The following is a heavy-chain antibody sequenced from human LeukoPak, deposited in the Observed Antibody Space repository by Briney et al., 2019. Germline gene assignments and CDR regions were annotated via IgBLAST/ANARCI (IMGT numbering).Heavy chain of an antibody. CDR3: ARFLLGTAGRTDYGDILDY. Sequence: SETLSLTCTVSGGSISSSSYYWGWIRQPPGKGLERIGSIYYSGSTYYNPSLKSRVTISVDTSKNQFSLKLSSVTAADTAVYYCARFLLGTAGRTDYGDILDYWGQGTLVTVSS. J-gene: IGHJ4*02. CDR2: IYYSGST. CDR1: GGSISSSSYY. V-gene: IGHV4-39*01. D-gene: IGHD4-17*01.